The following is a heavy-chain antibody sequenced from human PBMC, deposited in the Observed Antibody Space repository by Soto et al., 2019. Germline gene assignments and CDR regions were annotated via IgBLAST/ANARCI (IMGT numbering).Heavy chain of an antibody. D-gene: IGHD3-10*01. CDR1: GGSISSSSYY. J-gene: IGHJ4*02. CDR3: ARHTGLLAITMVRGVINYFDY. V-gene: IGHV4-39*01. Sequence: SETLSLTCTVSGGSISSSSYYWGWIRQPPGKGLEWIGSIYYSGSTYYNPSLKSRVTISVDTSKNQFSLKLSSVTAADTAAYYCARHTGLLAITMVRGVINYFDYWGQGTLVTVSS. CDR2: IYYSGST.